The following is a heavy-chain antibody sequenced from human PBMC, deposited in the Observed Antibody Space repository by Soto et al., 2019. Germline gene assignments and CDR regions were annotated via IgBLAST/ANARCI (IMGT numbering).Heavy chain of an antibody. D-gene: IGHD4-17*01. CDR3: AKDPGYGDYEDYFDY. CDR1: GFTFSSYG. V-gene: IGHV3-30*18. Sequence: QVQLVASGGGVVQPGRSLSLSCAASGFTFSSYGMHWVRQAPGKGLEWVAVISFDGSNKYYADSVQGRFTISRDNSKNTLSLQMNSLRAADTAVYYCAKDPGYGDYEDYFDYWGQGTLVTVSS. J-gene: IGHJ4*02. CDR2: ISFDGSNK.